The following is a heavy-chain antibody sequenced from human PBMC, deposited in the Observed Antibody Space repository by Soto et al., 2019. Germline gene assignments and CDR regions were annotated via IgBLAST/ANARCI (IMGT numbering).Heavy chain of an antibody. V-gene: IGHV4-34*01. CDR3: ARTSRFEY. Sequence: QVQLQQWGAGLLKPSETLSLTCAVYGGSFSAYYWSWIRQPPGKGLEWIGEINHSGSTNYNPSLKSRVTISVDTSKNQFSLKLNSVTAADTAVYYCARTSRFEYWGQGTLVTVSS. J-gene: IGHJ4*02. CDR2: INHSGST. D-gene: IGHD6-6*01. CDR1: GGSFSAYY.